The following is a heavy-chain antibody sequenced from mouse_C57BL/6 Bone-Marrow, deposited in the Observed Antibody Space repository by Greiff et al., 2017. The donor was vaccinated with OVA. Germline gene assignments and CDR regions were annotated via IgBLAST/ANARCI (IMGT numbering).Heavy chain of an antibody. D-gene: IGHD1-1*01. CDR2: IDPNSGGT. Sequence: QVQLKQPGAELVKPGASVKLSCKASGYTFTSYWMHWVKQRPGRGLEWIGRIDPNSGGTKYNEKFKSKATLTVDKPSSTAYIQLSSLTSEDSAVYYCARKGGSSWYFDVWGKGTTVTVSS. V-gene: IGHV1-72*01. CDR1: GYTFTSYW. J-gene: IGHJ1*03. CDR3: ARKGGSSWYFDV.